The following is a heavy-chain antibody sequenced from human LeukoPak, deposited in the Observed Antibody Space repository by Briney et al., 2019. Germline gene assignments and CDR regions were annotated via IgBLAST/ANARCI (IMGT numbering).Heavy chain of an antibody. V-gene: IGHV3-30-3*01. CDR2: ISYDGSNK. Sequence: GGSLRLSCAASGFTFSSYAMHWVRQAPGKGLEWVAVISYDGSNKYYADSVKGRFTISRDNSKNTLYLQMNSLRAEGTAVYYCARAGAHYYDSSAPEAYFDYWGQGTLVTVSS. J-gene: IGHJ4*02. CDR3: ARAGAHYYDSSAPEAYFDY. D-gene: IGHD3-22*01. CDR1: GFTFSSYA.